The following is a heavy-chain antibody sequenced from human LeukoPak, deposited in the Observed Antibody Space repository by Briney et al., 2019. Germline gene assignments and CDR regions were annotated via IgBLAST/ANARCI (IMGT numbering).Heavy chain of an antibody. CDR2: IFSDGSA. J-gene: IGHJ4*02. CDR3: ARDRPPSDY. V-gene: IGHV3-53*01. CDR1: KFTFSSNY. Sequence: GGSPRLSCVASKFTFSSNYMSWVRQAPGKGLEWVSVIFSDGSAYYADSVRGRFTISRDISKNTLYLQMNSLRVEDTAVYYCARDRPPSDYWGQGTLVTVSS.